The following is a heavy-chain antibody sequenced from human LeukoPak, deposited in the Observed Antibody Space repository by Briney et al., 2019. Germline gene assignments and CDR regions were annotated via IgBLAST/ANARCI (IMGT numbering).Heavy chain of an antibody. D-gene: IGHD4-17*01. Sequence: PSETLSLTCAVYGGSFSGYYWSWIRQPPGKRLEWIGEINHSGSTNYNPSLKSRVTISVDTSKNQFSLKLSSVTAADTAVYYCARGLVDESGETRAHFDYWGQGTLVTVSS. CDR3: ARGLVDESGETRAHFDY. V-gene: IGHV4-34*01. J-gene: IGHJ4*02. CDR2: INHSGST. CDR1: GGSFSGYY.